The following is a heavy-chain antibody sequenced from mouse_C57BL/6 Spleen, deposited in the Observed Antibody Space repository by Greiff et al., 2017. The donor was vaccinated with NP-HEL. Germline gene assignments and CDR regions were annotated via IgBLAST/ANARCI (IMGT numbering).Heavy chain of an antibody. CDR2: IYPGSGST. Sequence: QVQLQQPGAELVKPGASVKMSCKASGYTFTSYWITWVKQRPGQGLEWIGDIYPGSGSTNYNEKFKSKATLTVATSSSTAYMQLSSLTSEDSAVYYGARSGSSPYYFDDWGQGTTLTVSS. J-gene: IGHJ2*01. D-gene: IGHD1-1*01. CDR1: GYTFTSYW. V-gene: IGHV1-55*01. CDR3: ARSGSSPYYFDD.